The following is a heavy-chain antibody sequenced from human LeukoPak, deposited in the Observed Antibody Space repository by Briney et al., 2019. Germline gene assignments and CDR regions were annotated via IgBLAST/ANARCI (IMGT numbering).Heavy chain of an antibody. V-gene: IGHV1-2*02. Sequence: ASVKVSFKAFGYTFKVFYMHWVRQAPGQGLEWMGWINPNSGVTNFAQKFQGRVSMTRDTSINTAYMDLASLRSDDTAVYYCTIFGYCNTSSCLGDHWGQGTMVTVSS. CDR1: GYTFKVFY. J-gene: IGHJ4*02. CDR3: TIFGYCNTSSCLGDH. D-gene: IGHD2/OR15-2a*01. CDR2: INPNSGVT.